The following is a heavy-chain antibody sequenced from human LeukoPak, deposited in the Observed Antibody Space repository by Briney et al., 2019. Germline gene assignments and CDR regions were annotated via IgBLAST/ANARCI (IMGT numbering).Heavy chain of an antibody. J-gene: IGHJ4*02. Sequence: ASVKVSCKVSGYTLTELSMHWVRQAPGKGLEWMGWSSAYNGDTKYAQKFQGRVTMTTDTSTSTAYMELRSLRSDDTAVFYCTRDLGTYTSYGSIFFDYWGQGTLVTVSS. V-gene: IGHV1-18*01. D-gene: IGHD3-10*01. CDR3: TRDLGTYTSYGSIFFDY. CDR1: GYTLTELS. CDR2: SSAYNGDT.